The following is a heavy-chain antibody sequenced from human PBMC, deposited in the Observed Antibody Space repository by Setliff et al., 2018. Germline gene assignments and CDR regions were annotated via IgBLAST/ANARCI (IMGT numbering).Heavy chain of an antibody. V-gene: IGHV3-7*01. CDR2: IKEDGGEK. D-gene: IGHD3-10*01. J-gene: IGHJ1*01. CDR1: GFTFSTYS. CDR3: ASSSGWIPWIQH. Sequence: AGGSLRLSCAASGFTFSTYSMSWVRQAPGKGLEWVANIKEDGGEKYYVDSVKGRFTISRDNAKNSLFLQMNNLRAEDTALYYCASSSGWIPWIQHWGPGTLVTVSS.